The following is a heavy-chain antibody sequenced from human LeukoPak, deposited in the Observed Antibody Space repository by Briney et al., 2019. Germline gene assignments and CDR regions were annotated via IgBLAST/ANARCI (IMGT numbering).Heavy chain of an antibody. V-gene: IGHV5-51*01. CDR1: GYSFTTYW. CDR2: IYPFDSDT. Sequence: GESLKISCKGSGYSFTTYWIGWVRQMPGKGLEWMGFIYPFDSDTRYSPSFQGQVTISADKSISTAYLQWSSLKASDTAMYFCARRGVYSGYDEAFDIWGQGTMVTVS. CDR3: ARRGVYSGYDEAFDI. J-gene: IGHJ3*02. D-gene: IGHD5-12*01.